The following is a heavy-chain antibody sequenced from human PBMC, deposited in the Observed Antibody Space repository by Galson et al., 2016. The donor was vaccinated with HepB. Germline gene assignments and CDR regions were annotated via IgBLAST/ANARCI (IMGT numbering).Heavy chain of an antibody. J-gene: IGHJ4*02. CDR1: GFTFSSYA. D-gene: IGHD3-3*01. V-gene: IGHV3-21*04. Sequence: SLRLSCAASGFTFSSYALTWVRRAPRMGLEWVSTITGRGSNTYYADSVKGRFTISRDNAKNSLYLQMNSLRAEDTAVYYCARGSGFLIDYWGQGTPVTVSS. CDR2: ITGRGSNT. CDR3: ARGSGFLIDY.